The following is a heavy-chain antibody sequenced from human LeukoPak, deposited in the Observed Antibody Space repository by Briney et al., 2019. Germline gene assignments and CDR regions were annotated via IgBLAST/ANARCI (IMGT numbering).Heavy chain of an antibody. CDR1: GFTVSSNH. Sequence: GGSLRLSCAASGFTVSSNHMSWVRQAPGKGLEWVSVIYSGGSTYYADSVKGRFTISRDNSKNTLYLQMNSLRAEDTAVYYCARKYCSGGSCYWVDDYWGQGTLVTVSS. D-gene: IGHD2-15*01. CDR2: IYSGGST. J-gene: IGHJ4*02. V-gene: IGHV3-53*01. CDR3: ARKYCSGGSCYWVDDY.